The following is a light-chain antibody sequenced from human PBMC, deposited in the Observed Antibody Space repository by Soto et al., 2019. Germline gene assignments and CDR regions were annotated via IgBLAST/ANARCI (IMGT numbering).Light chain of an antibody. CDR1: SSDVGSYNY. V-gene: IGLV2-8*01. CDR3: SSHAGSKRV. J-gene: IGLJ1*01. Sequence: QSVLTQPASVSGSPGQSITISCTGTSSDVGSYNYVSWYQQHPGKAPKVMIYEVNKRPSGVPDRFSGSKSGNTASLTVSGLQAEDEGDYYCSSHAGSKRVFGTGTKVTVL. CDR2: EVN.